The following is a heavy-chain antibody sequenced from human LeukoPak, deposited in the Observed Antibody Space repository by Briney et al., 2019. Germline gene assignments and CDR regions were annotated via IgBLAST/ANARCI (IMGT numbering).Heavy chain of an antibody. CDR2: ITGSGVTT. D-gene: IGHD3-9*01. J-gene: IGHJ4*02. CDR3: AKWGDFDIWTGYYVSDF. CDR1: GFIFRNYA. Sequence: GASLRLSCAAPGFIFRNYAMGSGRQARGRGLELVAAITGSGVTTYYADTVKGRFTLSRDNSQNTLYVERNALRAEDTAVYYCAKWGDFDIWTGYYVSDFWGQGALGTVSS. V-gene: IGHV3-23*01.